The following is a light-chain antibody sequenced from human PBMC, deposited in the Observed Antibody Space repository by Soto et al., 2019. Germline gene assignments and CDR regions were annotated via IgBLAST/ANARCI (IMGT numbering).Light chain of an antibody. CDR3: ASYTTGSTLVV. V-gene: IGLV2-14*01. CDR1: SSDIGDYNF. CDR2: EVS. J-gene: IGLJ3*02. Sequence: QSALTQPASVSGSPGQSITISCTGTSSDIGDYNFVSWYQHYPGQAPKLMIYEVSNRPSGVSNRFSASKSGNTASLTISGLQTDDEADYYCASYTTGSTLVVFGGGTKVTVL.